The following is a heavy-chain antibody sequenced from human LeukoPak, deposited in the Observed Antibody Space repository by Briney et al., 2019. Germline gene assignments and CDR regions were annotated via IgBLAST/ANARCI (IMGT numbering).Heavy chain of an antibody. CDR3: ARGSSRGYAFDI. D-gene: IGHD6-13*01. CDR2: IIPISGTA. CDR1: GGTFSSYA. Sequence: ASVKVSCKASGGTFSSYAISWVRQAPGQGLEWMGGIIPISGTANYAQKFQGRVTITADESTSTAYMELSSLRSEDTAVYYCARGSSRGYAFDIWGQGTMVTVSS. J-gene: IGHJ3*02. V-gene: IGHV1-69*13.